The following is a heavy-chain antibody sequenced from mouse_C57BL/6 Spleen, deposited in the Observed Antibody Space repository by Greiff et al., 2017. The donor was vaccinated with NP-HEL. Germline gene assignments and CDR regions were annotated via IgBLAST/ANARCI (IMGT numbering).Heavy chain of an antibody. CDR1: GYTFTSYW. J-gene: IGHJ4*01. V-gene: IGHV1-52*01. CDR2: IDPSDSET. D-gene: IGHD2-3*01. Sequence: VQLQQPGAELVRPGSSVKLSCKASGYTFTSYWMHWVKQRPIQGLEWIGNIDPSDSETHYNQKFKDKATLTVDKSSSTAYMQLSSLTSEDSAVYYCARAPPYGYYEEDYWGPGTSVTVSS. CDR3: ARAPPYGYYEEDY.